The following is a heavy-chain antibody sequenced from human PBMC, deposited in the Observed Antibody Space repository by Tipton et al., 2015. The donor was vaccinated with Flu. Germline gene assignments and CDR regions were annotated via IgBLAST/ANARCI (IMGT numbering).Heavy chain of an antibody. J-gene: IGHJ5*02. V-gene: IGHV4-39*07. CDR2: IYYSGTT. CDR3: AKEGSYNILTNYYNKGVDP. D-gene: IGHD3-9*01. Sequence: TLSLTCSVSGASISSYTYYWGWFRQSPGTGLEWIGSIYYSGTTYYNPSLKSRVTMSIDTSKNQFSLKVTSVTAADTAVYYCAKEGSYNILTNYYNKGVDPWGQGTLVIVSS. CDR1: GASISSYTYY.